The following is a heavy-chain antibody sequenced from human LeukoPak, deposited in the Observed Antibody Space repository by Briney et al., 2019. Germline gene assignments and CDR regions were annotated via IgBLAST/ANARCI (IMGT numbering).Heavy chain of an antibody. V-gene: IGHV4-59*01. CDR1: GGSISSYY. CDR3: GRDPEKNYGMDV. CDR2: IYYSGST. Sequence: SETLSLTCTVSGGSISSYYWSWIRQPPGKGLEWIGYIYYSGSTNYNPSLKSRVTISVDTSKNQFSLKLSSVTAADTAVYYWGRDPEKNYGMDVWAKGPRVPVSS. J-gene: IGHJ6*04.